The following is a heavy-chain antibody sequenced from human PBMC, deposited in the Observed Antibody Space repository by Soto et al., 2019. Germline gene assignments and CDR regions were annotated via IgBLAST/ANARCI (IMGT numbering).Heavy chain of an antibody. D-gene: IGHD3-10*01. CDR1: GLTFRTYW. J-gene: IGHJ5*02. CDR2: VYNGGGTT. V-gene: IGHV3-74*01. Sequence: GGSLRLSCAASGLTFRTYWVIWVRQAPGKGLVWVSGVYNGGGTTYYADSVKGRFTISRDNSKNTLYLQMNSLRAEDTAVYYCAGDPNWFDPWGQGTLVTVSS. CDR3: AGDPNWFDP.